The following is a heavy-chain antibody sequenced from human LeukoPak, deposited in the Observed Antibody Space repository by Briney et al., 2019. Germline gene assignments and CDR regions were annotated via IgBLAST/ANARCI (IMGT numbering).Heavy chain of an antibody. D-gene: IGHD2-15*01. CDR1: GFTVSSNY. Sequence: HPGGSLRLSCAASGFTVSSNYMSWVRQAPGKGLEWVTVIYSGGSTYYADSVKGRFTISRDNSKNTLYLQMNSLRAEDTAVYYCARDVVVAASPDAFDIWGQGTMVTVSS. J-gene: IGHJ3*02. CDR2: IYSGGST. V-gene: IGHV3-53*01. CDR3: ARDVVVAASPDAFDI.